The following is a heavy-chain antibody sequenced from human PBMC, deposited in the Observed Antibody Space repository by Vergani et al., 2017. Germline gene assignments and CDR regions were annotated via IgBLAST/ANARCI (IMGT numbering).Heavy chain of an antibody. CDR1: GYTFTGYY. V-gene: IGHV1-2*02. D-gene: IGHD6-13*01. Sequence: QVQLVQSGAEVKKPGASVKVSCKASGYTFTGYYMHWVRQAPGQGLEWMGWINPNSGGTNYAQKFQGRVTMTRDTSISTAYMELRSLRSDDTAVYYCARDQAAAGPTNYYYYYMDVWGKGP. CDR2: INPNSGGT. J-gene: IGHJ6*03. CDR3: ARDQAAAGPTNYYYYYMDV.